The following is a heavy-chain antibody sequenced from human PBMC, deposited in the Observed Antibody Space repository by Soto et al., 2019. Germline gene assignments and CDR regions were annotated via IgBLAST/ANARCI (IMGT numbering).Heavy chain of an antibody. Sequence: QVQLQESGPGLVKPSETLSLTCTVSGGSVSSGSYYWSWIRQPPGKGLEWIGYIYYSGSTNYNPSLKSRVTISVDTSKNQFSLKLSSVPAADTAVYYCARVTRGVGGMDVWGQGTTVTVSS. CDR1: GGSVSSGSYY. D-gene: IGHD3-10*01. V-gene: IGHV4-61*01. J-gene: IGHJ6*02. CDR2: IYYSGST. CDR3: ARVTRGVGGMDV.